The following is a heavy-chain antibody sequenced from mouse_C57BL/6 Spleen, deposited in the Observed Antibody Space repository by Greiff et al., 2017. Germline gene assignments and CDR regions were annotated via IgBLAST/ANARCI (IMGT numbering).Heavy chain of an antibody. V-gene: IGHV1-64*01. J-gene: IGHJ4*01. Sequence: VQLQQPGAELVKPGASVQLSCKASGYTFTSYWMLWVKQRPGQGLEWIGMIHPNSGSTNYNEKFKSKATLTVDNSSSTAYMQLSSLTSEDSAVYYCAREGGNYVDYAIDYWGQGTTVTVSS. CDR2: IHPNSGST. CDR1: GYTFTSYW. D-gene: IGHD2-1*01. CDR3: AREGGNYVDYAIDY.